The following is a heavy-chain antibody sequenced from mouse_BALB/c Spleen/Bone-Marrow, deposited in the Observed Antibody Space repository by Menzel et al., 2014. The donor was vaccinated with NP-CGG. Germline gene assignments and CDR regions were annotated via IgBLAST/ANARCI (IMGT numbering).Heavy chain of an antibody. J-gene: IGHJ1*01. CDR1: GFTFTDYY. V-gene: IGHV7-3*02. CDR2: IRNKANGYTT. D-gene: IGHD2-3*01. Sequence: EVMLVESGGGLVQPGGSLRLSCATSGFTFTDYYMSWVRQPPGKALEWLGSIRNKANGYTTDYSASVKGRFTISRDNSQSILYLQMNTLRAEDSATYYCARDMCDGLRWYFDVWGAGTTVTVSS. CDR3: ARDMCDGLRWYFDV.